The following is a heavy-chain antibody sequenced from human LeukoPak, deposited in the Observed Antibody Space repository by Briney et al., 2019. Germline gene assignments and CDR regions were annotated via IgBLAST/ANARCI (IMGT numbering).Heavy chain of an antibody. J-gene: IGHJ6*03. CDR1: GYTFTSYD. D-gene: IGHD3-9*01. CDR2: MNPNSGNT. CDR3: ARGIIDLLRYWDYYYYYMDV. Sequence: ASVKVSCKASGYTFTSYDINWVRQATGQGLEWMGWMNPNSGNTGYAQKFQGRVTMTRNTSISTAYMELSSLRSEDTAVYYCARGIIDLLRYWDYYYYYMDVWGKGTTVTISS. V-gene: IGHV1-8*01.